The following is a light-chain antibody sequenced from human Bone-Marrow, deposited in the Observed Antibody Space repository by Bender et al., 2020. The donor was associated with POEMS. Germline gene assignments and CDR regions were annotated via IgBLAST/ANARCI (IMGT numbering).Light chain of an antibody. J-gene: IGLJ3*02. Sequence: QSVLTQPPSLSGAQGPGVTIPCTGNTSNIGAGYDVHWYQHVPGMAPKLLIYANINRPSEIPDRFSGSQSGTSASLAITGLQSEDEAAYFCQSYDSDLNGWVFGGGTKLTVL. CDR2: ANI. V-gene: IGLV1-40*01. CDR1: TSNIGAGYD. CDR3: QSYDSDLNGWV.